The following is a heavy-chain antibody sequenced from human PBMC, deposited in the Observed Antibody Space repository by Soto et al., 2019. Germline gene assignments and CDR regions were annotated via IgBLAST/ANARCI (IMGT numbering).Heavy chain of an antibody. J-gene: IGHJ3*02. V-gene: IGHV1-18*01. CDR1: GYTFTSYG. Sequence: GASVKVSCKASGYTFTSYGISWVRQAPGQGLEWMGWISAYNGNTNYAQKLQGRVTMTTDTSTSTAYMELRSLRSDDTAVYYCARDRCSGGSCYSFAFDIWAQGTMVPVS. CDR3: ARDRCSGGSCYSFAFDI. D-gene: IGHD2-15*01. CDR2: ISAYNGNT.